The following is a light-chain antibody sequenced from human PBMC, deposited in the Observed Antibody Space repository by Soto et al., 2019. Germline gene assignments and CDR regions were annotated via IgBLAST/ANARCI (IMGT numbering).Light chain of an antibody. CDR2: AAA. V-gene: IGKV1-12*01. Sequence: IQMTQSPSSLSASVGDRVNISCRASQDIGSRLAWYQQKPGKAPKILIYAAASLHSGVPSRFSATFSGTDFTLTINSLQPEDLATYFCQQGNSFPLTFGPGTKVDIK. CDR3: QQGNSFPLT. CDR1: QDIGSR. J-gene: IGKJ3*01.